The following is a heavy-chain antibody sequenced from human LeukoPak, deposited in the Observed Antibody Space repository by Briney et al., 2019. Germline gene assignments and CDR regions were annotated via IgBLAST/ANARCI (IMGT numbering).Heavy chain of an antibody. D-gene: IGHD2-2*01. Sequence: PSETLSLTCAVYGGSFSGYYWSWIRQPPGKGLQWIGEINHGGSTNYNPSLKSRVTISVDTSKNQFSLKLSSVTAADTAVYYCARTLGYCSSTSCYGPHWGQGTLVTVSS. J-gene: IGHJ4*02. CDR1: GGSFSGYY. CDR2: INHGGST. CDR3: ARTLGYCSSTSCYGPH. V-gene: IGHV4-34*01.